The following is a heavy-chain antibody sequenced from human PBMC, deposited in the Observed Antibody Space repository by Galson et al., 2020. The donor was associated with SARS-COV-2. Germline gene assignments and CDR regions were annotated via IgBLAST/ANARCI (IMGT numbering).Heavy chain of an antibody. Sequence: QLGESLKISCEASGFTFKTYWMSWVRQAPGKGLECVAHINEDGSEKYYVDSVKGRFTISRDNAKNSLYLQMNSLRDEDTAVYYCATGRSIHLYWGQGTLVTVSS. J-gene: IGHJ4*02. CDR1: GFTFKTYW. CDR2: INEDGSEK. CDR3: ATGRSIHLY. V-gene: IGHV3-7*04.